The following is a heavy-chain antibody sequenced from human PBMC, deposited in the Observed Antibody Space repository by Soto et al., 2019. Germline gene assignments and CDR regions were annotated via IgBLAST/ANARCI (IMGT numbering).Heavy chain of an antibody. D-gene: IGHD3-10*01. CDR1: GYVFTSFG. V-gene: IGHV1-18*04. CDR2: VRPYNGDT. CDR3: VRRIFYDFSSTYYYFDY. J-gene: IGHJ4*02. Sequence: ASVKVSCKTSGYVFTSFGISWVRQAPGQGLEWMGWVRPYNGDTKYAEKFQGRVTMTSDTSTTTGYMEWRGLRSDDTAVYFCVRRIFYDFSSTYYYFDYWAKGNQVTVS.